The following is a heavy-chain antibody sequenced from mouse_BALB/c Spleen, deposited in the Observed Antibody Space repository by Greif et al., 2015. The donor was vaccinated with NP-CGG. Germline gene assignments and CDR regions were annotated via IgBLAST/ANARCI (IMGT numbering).Heavy chain of an antibody. D-gene: IGHD2-4*01. CDR1: GFNIKDTY. Sequence: EVKLEESGAELVKPGASVKLSCTASGFNIKDTYMHWVKQRPEQGLEWIGRIDPANGNTKYDPKFQGKATITADTSSNTAYLQLSSLTSEDTAVYYRARADYDVFDYWGQGTTLTVSS. V-gene: IGHV14-3*02. J-gene: IGHJ2*01. CDR2: IDPANGNT. CDR3: ARADYDVFDY.